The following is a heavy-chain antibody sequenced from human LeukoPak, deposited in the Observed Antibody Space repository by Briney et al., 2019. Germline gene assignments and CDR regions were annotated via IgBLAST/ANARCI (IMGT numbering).Heavy chain of an antibody. D-gene: IGHD6-25*01. Sequence: GGSLRLSCAASGFTFSTYAMNWVRQAPGKGLEWVSLISDSGDTTYYADSVKGRFTISRGNSKNTLSLQMNSLRAEDTAVYYCARAGATVSTIWFDPWGQGTLVTVSS. CDR3: ARAGATVSTIWFDP. J-gene: IGHJ5*02. CDR1: GFTFSTYA. V-gene: IGHV3-23*01. CDR2: ISDSGDTT.